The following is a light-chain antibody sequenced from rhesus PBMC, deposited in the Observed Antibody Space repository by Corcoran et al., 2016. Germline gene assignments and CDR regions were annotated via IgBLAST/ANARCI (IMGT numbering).Light chain of an antibody. J-gene: IGKJ2*01. CDR1: QGISKW. CDR2: RAS. Sequence: DIQMTQSPSSLSASVGDRVTITCRASQGISKWLAWYQQKPGKAPKLLIYRASNLETGVPSRVSGSGSGKDFTLNISSLQPEDIATYYCQQHDNSPYSFGQGTKVEIK. V-gene: IGKV1-69*01. CDR3: QQHDNSPYS.